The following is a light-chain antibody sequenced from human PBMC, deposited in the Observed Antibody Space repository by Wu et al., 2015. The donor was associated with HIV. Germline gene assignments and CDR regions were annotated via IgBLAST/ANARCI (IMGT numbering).Light chain of an antibody. V-gene: IGKV3-11*01. CDR1: QSLRNH. CDR3: QQRSNWPRLT. CDR2: GGS. Sequence: EVLMTQSPATLSVSPGERASLSCRASQSLRNHLAWYQLKPGQAPRLLIYGGSHRATGIAARFSGSGSGTDYTLTISSLEPEDSAIYYCQQRSNWPRLTFGGGTKVEIK. J-gene: IGKJ4*01.